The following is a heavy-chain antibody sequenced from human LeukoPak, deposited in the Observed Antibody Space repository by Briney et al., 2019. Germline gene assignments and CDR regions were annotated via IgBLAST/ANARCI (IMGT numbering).Heavy chain of an antibody. CDR1: GGSISSYY. Sequence: SETLSLTCTVSGGSISSYYWSWIRQPPGKGLEWIGYIYYSGSTNYNPSLKSRVTISVDTSKNQFSLKLSSVTAADTAVYYCARYNRNYEVDYYYYMDVWGKGTTVTVSS. V-gene: IGHV4-59*01. CDR3: ARYNRNYEVDYYYYMDV. J-gene: IGHJ6*03. CDR2: IYYSGST. D-gene: IGHD1-7*01.